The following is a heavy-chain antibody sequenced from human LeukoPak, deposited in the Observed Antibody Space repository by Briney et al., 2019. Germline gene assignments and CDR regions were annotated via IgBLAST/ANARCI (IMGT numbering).Heavy chain of an antibody. V-gene: IGHV4-59*12. J-gene: IGHJ5*02. CDR3: ARGARILWFDP. Sequence: SETLSLTCTVSGGSISSYYWSWIRQPPGKGLEWIGYIYYSGSTNYNPSLKSRVTISVDTSKNQFSLKLSSVTAADTAVYYCARGARILWFDPWGQGTLVTVSS. CDR2: IYYSGST. D-gene: IGHD6-6*01. CDR1: GGSISSYY.